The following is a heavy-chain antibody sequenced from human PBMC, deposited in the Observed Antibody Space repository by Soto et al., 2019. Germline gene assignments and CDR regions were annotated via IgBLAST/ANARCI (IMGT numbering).Heavy chain of an antibody. J-gene: IGHJ4*02. Sequence: EVPLLESGGGLVQPGGSLRLSCAASGFTFSSYAMSWVRQAPGKGLEWVSTISSSGGSTYYADSVKGRFTISRDNSNNTLYLQMNSLRAEDTAVYYCAKDGLGAYTYGSYYFDYWGQGTLVTVSS. V-gene: IGHV3-23*01. D-gene: IGHD5-18*01. CDR3: AKDGLGAYTYGSYYFDY. CDR2: ISSSGGST. CDR1: GFTFSSYA.